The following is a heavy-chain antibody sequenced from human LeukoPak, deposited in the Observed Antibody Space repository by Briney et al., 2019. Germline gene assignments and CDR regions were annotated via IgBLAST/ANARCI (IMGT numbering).Heavy chain of an antibody. Sequence: ASVKVSCKSSDSTFTTYYLHWVRQAPGQGLEWMGWINPNSGDTNYAQKFQGRVSMTGDTSISTAYMELSRLRSDDTAVYYCARTLVVINDAFDIWGQGTMVTVSS. CDR2: INPNSGDT. V-gene: IGHV1-2*02. CDR3: ARTLVVINDAFDI. CDR1: DSTFTTYY. D-gene: IGHD3-22*01. J-gene: IGHJ3*02.